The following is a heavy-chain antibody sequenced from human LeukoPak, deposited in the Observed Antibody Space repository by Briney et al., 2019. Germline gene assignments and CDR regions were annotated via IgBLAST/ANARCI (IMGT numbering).Heavy chain of an antibody. D-gene: IGHD5-18*01. J-gene: IGHJ6*02. V-gene: IGHV3-33*01. CDR1: GFTFSSYG. CDR2: VWYEGTNK. CDR3: ARGGWIQLWLPTEIYGMDV. Sequence: GRSLRLSCSASGFTFSSYGMHWVRQAPGKGLDWVAVVWYEGTNKYYADSVRGRFTISRDNSKNTLFLQMTSLRTDDTAVYYCARGGWIQLWLPTEIYGMDVWGQGTTVTVSS.